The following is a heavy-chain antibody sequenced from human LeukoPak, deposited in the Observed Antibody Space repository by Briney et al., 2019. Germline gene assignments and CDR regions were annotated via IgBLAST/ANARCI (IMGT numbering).Heavy chain of an antibody. J-gene: IGHJ5*02. D-gene: IGHD2-2*01. Sequence: PSETLSLTCAVYGGSFSGYYWSWIRQPPGKGLEWIGEINHSGSTNYNPSLKSRVTISVDTSKNQFSLKLSSVTAADTAVYYCARDQPSYGCSSTSGYWDRRWFATWGERTLVTVSS. CDR3: ARDQPSYGCSSTSGYWDRRWFAT. V-gene: IGHV4-34*01. CDR2: INHSGST. CDR1: GGSFSGYY.